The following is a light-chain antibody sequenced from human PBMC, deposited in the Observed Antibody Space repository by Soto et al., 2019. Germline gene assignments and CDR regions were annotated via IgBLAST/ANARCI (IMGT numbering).Light chain of an antibody. CDR1: QGIRSD. CDR2: VDS. Sequence: IQMTQSPSSLSASVGDRVTISCRASQGIRSDLAWYQQKPGKVPNLLIYVDSKLESGVPSRFSGSGFGTDFTLTISSLQPEDFATYYCLHDYNFPWAYGQGTKVEIK. J-gene: IGKJ1*01. CDR3: LHDYNFPWA. V-gene: IGKV1-6*01.